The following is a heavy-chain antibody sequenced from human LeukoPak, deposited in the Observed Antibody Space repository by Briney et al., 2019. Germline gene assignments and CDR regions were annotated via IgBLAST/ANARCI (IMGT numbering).Heavy chain of an antibody. D-gene: IGHD3-3*01. CDR3: ARHSGSIWSGPDY. CDR1: GGSFSGDY. Sequence: SETLSLTCGVYGGSFSGDYWSWIRQSPGKALEWIGEINHSGGTNYNPSLKSRVMISVDTSKNQFSLKLNSVTAADTAVYYCARHSGSIWSGPDYWGQGTLVTVSS. V-gene: IGHV4-34*01. CDR2: INHSGGT. J-gene: IGHJ4*02.